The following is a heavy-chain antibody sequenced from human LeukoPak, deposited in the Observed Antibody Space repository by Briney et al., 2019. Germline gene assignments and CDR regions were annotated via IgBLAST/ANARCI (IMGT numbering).Heavy chain of an antibody. CDR2: INTDGSST. CDR3: ARGGLEPVDY. J-gene: IGHJ4*02. V-gene: IGHV3-74*01. D-gene: IGHD1-1*01. Sequence: GGSLRLSCAASGFTFSTYWMHWVRQAPGKGLVWVSRINTDGSSTSYADSVKGRFTISRDNAKNTLYLQMNSLRADDTAVYYCARGGLEPVDYWGRGTLVTVSS. CDR1: GFTFSTYW.